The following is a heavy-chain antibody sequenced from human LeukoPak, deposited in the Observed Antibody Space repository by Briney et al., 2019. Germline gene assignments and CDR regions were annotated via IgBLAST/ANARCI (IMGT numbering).Heavy chain of an antibody. D-gene: IGHD3-10*01. V-gene: IGHV3-11*05. CDR3: ARGPLVRGDLYYYYGMDV. Sequence: SVKGRFTISRDNGKNSLFLQMDSLRVEDTAVYYCARGPLVRGDLYYYYGMDVWGQGTTVTVSS. J-gene: IGHJ6*02.